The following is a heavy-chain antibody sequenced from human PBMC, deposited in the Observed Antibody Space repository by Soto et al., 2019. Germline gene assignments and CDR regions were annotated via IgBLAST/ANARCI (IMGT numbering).Heavy chain of an antibody. CDR3: VRDSSSWYIDY. J-gene: IGHJ4*02. CDR1: GFTFSSYG. Sequence: GGSLRLSCAASGFTFSSYGMHWVRQAPGKGLEWVAVIWYDGSNKYYADSVKGRFTISRDNSKNTLYLQMNSLRAEDTAVYYCVRDSSSWYIDYWGQGTLVTVSS. V-gene: IGHV3-33*01. D-gene: IGHD6-13*01. CDR2: IWYDGSNK.